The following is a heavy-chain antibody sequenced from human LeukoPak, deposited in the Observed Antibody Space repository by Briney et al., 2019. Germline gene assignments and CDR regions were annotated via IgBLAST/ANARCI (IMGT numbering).Heavy chain of an antibody. V-gene: IGHV1-2*02. CDR2: INPNSGGT. J-gene: IGHJ4*02. CDR3: ARGIGDY. Sequence: GASVKVSCKASGYTFSDYYMHWVRQTPGQGLEWMGWINPNSGGTNYAQNFQGRVTMTRDTSISTAYMEVTGLRSDDTAVYYCARGIGDYWGQGTLVTVSS. D-gene: IGHD2-15*01. CDR1: GYTFSDYY.